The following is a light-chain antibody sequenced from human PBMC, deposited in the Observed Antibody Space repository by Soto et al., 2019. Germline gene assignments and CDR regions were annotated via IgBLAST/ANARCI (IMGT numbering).Light chain of an antibody. CDR1: QSVLYSSNNKNY. J-gene: IGKJ2*01. CDR3: QQYESTPPT. Sequence: DIVMTQPPDSLAVSLGERATINCKSSQSVLYSSNNKNYLAWYQQRPGQPPKLLIYWASTRESGVPDRFSGSGSGTDFTLTITSLQAADVAVYYCQQYESTPPTFGQGTKLEIK. V-gene: IGKV4-1*01. CDR2: WAS.